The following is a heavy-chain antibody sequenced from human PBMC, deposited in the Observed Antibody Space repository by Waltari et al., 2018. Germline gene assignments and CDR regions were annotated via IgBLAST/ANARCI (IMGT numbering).Heavy chain of an antibody. CDR3: AKDGAITIFGVVIRITYGMDV. D-gene: IGHD3-3*01. Sequence: EVQLLESGGGLVQPGGSLRLSCAASGFTFSSYAMSWVRQAPGKGLEWVSAISGSGGSTNYADAVKGRFTISRDNSKNTLYLQMNSMRAEETAVYYWAKDGAITIFGVVIRITYGMDVWGQGTTVTVSS. CDR1: GFTFSSYA. V-gene: IGHV3-23*01. J-gene: IGHJ6*02. CDR2: ISGSGGST.